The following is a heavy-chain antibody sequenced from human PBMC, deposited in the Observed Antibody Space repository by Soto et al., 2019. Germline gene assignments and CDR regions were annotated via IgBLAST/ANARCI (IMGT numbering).Heavy chain of an antibody. CDR1: GYTFPSSG. CDR3: AREVALAGTRDHLDY. J-gene: IGHJ4*02. CDR2: ISAYNGNT. V-gene: IGHV1-18*01. Sequence: AAVKVSCKASGYTFPSSGISWVRQAPGQGLEWMGWISAYNGNTNYAQKLQSRVTMTTDTSTSTAYMELRSLRSDDTAVYYCAREVALAGTRDHLDYWGQGTLVTVSS. D-gene: IGHD6-19*01.